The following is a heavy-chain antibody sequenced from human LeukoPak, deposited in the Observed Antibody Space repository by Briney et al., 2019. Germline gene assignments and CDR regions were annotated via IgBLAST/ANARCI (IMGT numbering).Heavy chain of an antibody. V-gene: IGHV3-23*01. Sequence: ETLSLTCTVSGGSISSYYWSWVRQAPGKGLEWVSAISGSGGSTYYADSVKGRFTISRDNSKNTLYLQMNSLRAEDTAVYYCAISSGYVQGYWGQGTLVTVSS. CDR1: GGSISSYY. D-gene: IGHD3-22*01. CDR3: AISSGYVQGY. CDR2: ISGSGGST. J-gene: IGHJ4*02.